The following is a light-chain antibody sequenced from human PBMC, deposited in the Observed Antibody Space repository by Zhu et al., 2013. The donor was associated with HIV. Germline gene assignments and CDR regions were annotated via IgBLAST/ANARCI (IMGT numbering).Light chain of an antibody. V-gene: IGKV3-15*01. Sequence: EIVMTQSPATLSVSPGERATLSCRASQSVSSNLAWYQQKPGQAPRLLIYGASTRATGIPARFSGSGSGTDFTLTISRLEPEDFAVYYCQQYGTSLRTFGQGTKV. CDR2: GAS. CDR1: QSVSSN. J-gene: IGKJ1*01. CDR3: QQYGTSLRT.